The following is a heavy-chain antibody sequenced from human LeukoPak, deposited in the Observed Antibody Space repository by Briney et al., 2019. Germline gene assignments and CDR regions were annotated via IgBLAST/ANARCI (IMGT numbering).Heavy chain of an antibody. Sequence: AASVKVSCKASGYTSTSYYMHWVRQAPGQGLEWMGIINPSGGSTSYAQKFQGRVTMTRDTSTSTVYMELSSLRSEDTAVYYCAREYDYVWGSYRSLGYWGQGTLVTVSS. CDR1: GYTSTSYY. D-gene: IGHD3-16*02. J-gene: IGHJ4*02. V-gene: IGHV1-46*01. CDR3: AREYDYVWGSYRSLGY. CDR2: INPSGGST.